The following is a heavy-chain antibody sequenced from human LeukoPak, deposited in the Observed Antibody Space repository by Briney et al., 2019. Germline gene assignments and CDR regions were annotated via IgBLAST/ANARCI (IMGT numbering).Heavy chain of an antibody. V-gene: IGHV1-46*01. Sequence: GASVKVSCKASGYTFTNYYMHWVRQAPGQGLERMGVINPSSLGTTYAQRFQGRVTMTTDTSTSTVYMDLSSLRSEDTAVYYCARALRIETFGVRRYYYHAMNVWGQGTTVTVSS. J-gene: IGHJ6*02. CDR1: GYTFTNYY. CDR3: ARALRIETFGVRRYYYHAMNV. CDR2: INPSSLGT. D-gene: IGHD3-3*01.